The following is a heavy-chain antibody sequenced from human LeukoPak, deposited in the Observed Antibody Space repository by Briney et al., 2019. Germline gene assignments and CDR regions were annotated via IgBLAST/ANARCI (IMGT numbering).Heavy chain of an antibody. D-gene: IGHD6-19*01. J-gene: IGHJ4*02. V-gene: IGHV3-7*01. Sequence: GGSLRLSCAASGFSFSSYWMNWVRQAPGKGLEWVANIKADGSGKYYVDSVKGRFTISRYNAKNSLYLQMISLRAEDTAVYYWARGLSVAEPGVFDYWGQGTLVTVSS. CDR1: GFSFSSYW. CDR2: IKADGSGK. CDR3: ARGLSVAEPGVFDY.